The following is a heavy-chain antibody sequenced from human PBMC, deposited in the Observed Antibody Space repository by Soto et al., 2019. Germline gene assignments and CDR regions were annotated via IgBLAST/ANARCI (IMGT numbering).Heavy chain of an antibody. D-gene: IGHD3-3*01. CDR3: AREKSPDYDFWSGYYTGYYYYGMDV. V-gene: IGHV3-74*01. CDR2: INGDGSNT. J-gene: IGHJ6*02. CDR1: GFTFSSYW. Sequence: WRSLRLSCAASGFTFSSYWMHWVRQAPGKGLVWVSRINGDGSNTSYADSVKGRFTISRDNSKNTLYLQMNSLRAEDTAVYYCAREKSPDYDFWSGYYTGYYYYGMDVWGQGTTVTVSS.